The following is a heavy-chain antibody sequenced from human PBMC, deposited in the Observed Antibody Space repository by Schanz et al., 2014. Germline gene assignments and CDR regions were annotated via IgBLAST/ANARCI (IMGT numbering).Heavy chain of an antibody. D-gene: IGHD3-22*01. CDR2: IWYDGSNK. J-gene: IGHJ4*02. CDR3: AKDADCYDSVIYPDH. Sequence: QVQLVESGGGVVQPGRSLRLSCAASGFTFSSYGMHWVRQAPGKGLERVAIIWYDGSNKYYADSVKGRFTISRDNSKNTQYLQKNSLRDEDTAIYFCAKDADCYDSVIYPDHWGQGTLVAVSS. V-gene: IGHV3-33*06. CDR1: GFTFSSYG.